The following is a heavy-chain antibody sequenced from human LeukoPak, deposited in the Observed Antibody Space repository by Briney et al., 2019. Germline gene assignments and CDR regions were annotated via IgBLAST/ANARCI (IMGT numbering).Heavy chain of an antibody. CDR1: GFPFSSYS. V-gene: IGHV3-21*01. J-gene: IGHJ3*02. Sequence: GGSLRLSCAASGFPFSSYSMSWVRQAPGKGLEWVSSISSMTTFIYYADSVKGRFTISRDNAENSLYLQMNSLRAEDAAVYYCAREKSDPAAKGGAFDIWGQGTMVTVSS. CDR2: ISSMTTFI. CDR3: AREKSDPAAKGGAFDI. D-gene: IGHD2-2*01.